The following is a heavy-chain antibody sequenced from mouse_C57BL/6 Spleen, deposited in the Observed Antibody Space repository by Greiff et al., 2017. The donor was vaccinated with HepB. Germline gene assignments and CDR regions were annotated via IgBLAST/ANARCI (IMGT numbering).Heavy chain of an antibody. J-gene: IGHJ4*01. CDR3: ARGITTVVAPAMDY. CDR1: GFTFSSYA. V-gene: IGHV5-4*01. Sequence: EVQGVESGGGLVKPGGSLKLSCAASGFTFSSYAMSWVRQTPEKRLEWVATISAGGSYTYYPDNVKGRFTISRDNAKNNLYLQMSHLKSEDTAMYYCARGITTVVAPAMDYWGQGTSVTVSS. D-gene: IGHD1-1*01. CDR2: ISAGGSYT.